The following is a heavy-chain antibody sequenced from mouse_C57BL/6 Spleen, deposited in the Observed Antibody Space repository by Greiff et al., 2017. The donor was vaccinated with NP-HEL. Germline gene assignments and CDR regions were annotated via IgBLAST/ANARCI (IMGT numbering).Heavy chain of an antibody. V-gene: IGHV1-64*01. CDR1: GYTFTSYW. D-gene: IGHD1-1*01. Sequence: QVQLQQPGAELVKPGASVKLSCKASGYTFTSYWMHWVKQRPGQGLEWIGMIHPNSGSTNYNEKFKSKATLTVDKSSSTAYMQLSSLTSEDSAVYYCALITTVVATGFDYWGQGTTLTVSS. J-gene: IGHJ2*01. CDR3: ALITTVVATGFDY. CDR2: IHPNSGST.